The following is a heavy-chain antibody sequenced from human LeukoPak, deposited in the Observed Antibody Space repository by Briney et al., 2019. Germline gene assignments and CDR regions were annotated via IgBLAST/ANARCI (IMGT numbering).Heavy chain of an antibody. Sequence: KPGGSLRLSCAPSGFAFSSYTMNWVRQAPGKGLEWVSSISSSSTYIFYAASVKGRFTISRDNARNSLYLHMDSLRAEDTALYYCAKDLRCTDGSCKYFESWGQGTLVTVSS. CDR1: GFAFSSYT. D-gene: IGHD2-15*01. CDR3: AKDLRCTDGSCKYFES. CDR2: ISSSSTYI. J-gene: IGHJ4*02. V-gene: IGHV3-21*04.